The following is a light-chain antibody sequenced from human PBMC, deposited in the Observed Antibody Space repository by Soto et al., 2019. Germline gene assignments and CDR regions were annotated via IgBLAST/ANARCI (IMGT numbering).Light chain of an antibody. J-gene: IGKJ1*01. CDR2: AAS. CDR3: QQSYSTPPWT. Sequence: DIPMTQSPSSLSASVGDRVTITCRASQSIVTYLNWYLQKPGKAPKLLIYAASNLQSGVPSRFSGSGSGTDFTLTISSLQPEDFATYFCQQSYSTPPWTFGQGTKVEI. V-gene: IGKV1-39*01. CDR1: QSIVTY.